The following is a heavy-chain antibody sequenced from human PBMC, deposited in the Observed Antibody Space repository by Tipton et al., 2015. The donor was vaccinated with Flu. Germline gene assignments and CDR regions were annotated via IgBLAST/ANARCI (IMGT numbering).Heavy chain of an antibody. Sequence: TLSLTCTVSGDSISSGDDYWSWIRQPPGKGLEWIGYISHSGSTYFNPSLKSRVTISRDTSKNQFSLKLTSAAATDTAVYYCARVGWGGLDAFDVWGQGTMVTVSS. D-gene: IGHD1-26*01. CDR1: GDSISSGDDY. J-gene: IGHJ3*01. CDR3: ARVGWGGLDAFDV. V-gene: IGHV4-30-4*01. CDR2: ISHSGST.